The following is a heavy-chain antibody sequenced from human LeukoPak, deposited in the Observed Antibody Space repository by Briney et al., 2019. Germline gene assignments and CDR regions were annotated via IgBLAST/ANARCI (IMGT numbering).Heavy chain of an antibody. CDR1: GFTFSSYA. V-gene: IGHV3-30*01. D-gene: IGHD3-22*01. CDR3: ASEYYYDSSGYPKWFDP. CDR2: ISYDGSNK. Sequence: PGRSLRLSCAASGFTFSSYAMHWVRQAPGKGLEWVAVISYDGSNKYHADSVKGRFTISRDNSKNTLYLQMNSLRAEDTAVYYCASEYYYDSSGYPKWFDPWGQGTLVTVSS. J-gene: IGHJ5*02.